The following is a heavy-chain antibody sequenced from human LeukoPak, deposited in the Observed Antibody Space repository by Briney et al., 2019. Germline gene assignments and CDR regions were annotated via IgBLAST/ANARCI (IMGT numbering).Heavy chain of an antibody. Sequence: GESLKISCKASGYSFTNYWIGWVRQMPEKGLEWMGIIDPSDSDTRYTPSFQGQVTISADMSPTTAYLQWNSLKASDTAMYYCARQTAMGRSGDFWGQGTLVTVSS. CDR2: IDPSDSDT. D-gene: IGHD5-18*01. J-gene: IGHJ4*02. CDR3: ARQTAMGRSGDF. CDR1: GYSFTNYW. V-gene: IGHV5-51*01.